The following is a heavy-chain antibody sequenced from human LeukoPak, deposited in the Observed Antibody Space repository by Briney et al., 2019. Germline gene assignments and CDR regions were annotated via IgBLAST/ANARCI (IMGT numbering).Heavy chain of an antibody. J-gene: IGHJ6*02. D-gene: IGHD3-3*01. CDR1: GFTFSSYP. V-gene: IGHV3-23*01. Sequence: PGGSLRLSCAASGFTFSSYPMSWVRQAPGKGLQWVSAISGGGASTYYADSVKGRFTISRDNSKSTLYLQMNSLRAEDTAVYYCAKVPYYDFWSGFHMDVWGQGTTVTVSS. CDR3: AKVPYYDFWSGFHMDV. CDR2: ISGGGAST.